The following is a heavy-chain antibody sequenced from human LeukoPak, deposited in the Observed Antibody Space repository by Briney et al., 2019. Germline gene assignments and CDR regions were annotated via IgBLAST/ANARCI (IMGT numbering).Heavy chain of an antibody. D-gene: IGHD3-10*01. Sequence: PSETLSLTCAVSGASSSGHYWSWIRQPPGKGLEWIGEISHTGTTKYNPSLMSRATISVDTSRNRFSLTMTSVTAADTAVYYCARLTMVRGVMTPYGWFDPWGQGTLVTVSS. CDR2: ISHTGTT. CDR3: ARLTMVRGVMTPYGWFDP. J-gene: IGHJ5*02. V-gene: IGHV4-34*01. CDR1: GASSSGHY.